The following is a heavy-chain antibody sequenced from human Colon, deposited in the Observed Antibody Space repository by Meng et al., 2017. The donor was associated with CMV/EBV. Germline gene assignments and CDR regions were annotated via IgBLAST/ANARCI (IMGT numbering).Heavy chain of an antibody. CDR2: TRNKANSYTT. V-gene: IGHV3-72*01. D-gene: IGHD6-6*01. J-gene: IGHJ6*02. CDR3: ARGGYSSSSFYGMDV. Sequence: GESLKISCAASGFTFSDHYMDWVRQAPGKGLEWVGHTRNKANSYTTEYAASVRGRITISRDDSRNSLYLQMNSLKTEDTAVYYCARGGYSSSSFYGMDVWGQGTTVTVSS. CDR1: GFTFSDHY.